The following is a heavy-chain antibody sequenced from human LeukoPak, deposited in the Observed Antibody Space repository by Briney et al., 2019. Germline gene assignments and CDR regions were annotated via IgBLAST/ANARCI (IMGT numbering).Heavy chain of an antibody. CDR2: IYYSGST. J-gene: IGHJ4*02. Sequence: TSETLSLTCTVSGGSISSYYWSWIRQPPGKGLEWIGYIYYSGSTNYNPSLKSRVTISVDTSKNQFSLKLSSVTAADTAVYYCARDQYYYDSSGYSQFDYWGQGTLVTVSS. V-gene: IGHV4-59*01. D-gene: IGHD3-22*01. CDR1: GGSISSYY. CDR3: ARDQYYYDSSGYSQFDY.